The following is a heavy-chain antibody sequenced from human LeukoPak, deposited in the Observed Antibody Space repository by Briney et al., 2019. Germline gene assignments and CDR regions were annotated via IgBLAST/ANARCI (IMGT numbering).Heavy chain of an antibody. V-gene: IGHV3-48*03. D-gene: IGHD3-10*01. J-gene: IGHJ3*02. CDR2: ISSSGSTI. Sequence: GGSLRLSCAASGFTFSCYEMNWVRQAPGKGLEWVSYISSSGSTIYYADSVKGRFTISRDNAKNSLYLQMNSLRAEDTAVYYCARGDGYYYGSGATLDAFDIWGQGTMVTVSS. CDR1: GFTFSCYE. CDR3: ARGDGYYYGSGATLDAFDI.